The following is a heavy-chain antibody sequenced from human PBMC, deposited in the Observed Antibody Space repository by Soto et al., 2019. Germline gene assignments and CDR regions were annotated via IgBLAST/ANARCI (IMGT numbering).Heavy chain of an antibody. CDR2: ISTKNGHT. CDR1: GYTFLTYD. J-gene: IGHJ5*02. D-gene: IGHD3-3*02. V-gene: IGHV1-18*01. CDR3: ARDHFPWFDP. Sequence: QVQLVQSGAEVKKSGASVKVSCKASGYTFLTYDFSWVRQAPGQGLEWMGWISTKNGHTNYSQNLQGRATMTTDTSTNTAYLELRNLRSDVTAVYFCARDHFPWFDPWGQGTLVTVPS.